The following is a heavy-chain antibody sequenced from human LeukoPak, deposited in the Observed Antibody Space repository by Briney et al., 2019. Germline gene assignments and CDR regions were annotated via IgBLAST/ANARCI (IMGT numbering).Heavy chain of an antibody. V-gene: IGHV3-7*01. CDR3: ARDYDILTDSSHHGMDV. D-gene: IGHD3-9*01. CDR1: GFTLSSYW. Sequence: GGSLRLSCVVSGFTLSSYWMTWVRQAPGKGLEWVANIMEDGSEKYYGDSVKGRFTISRDNAKNSLYLQMNSLRAEDTAVYYCARDYDILTDSSHHGMDVWDQGTTVTVSS. J-gene: IGHJ6*02. CDR2: IMEDGSEK.